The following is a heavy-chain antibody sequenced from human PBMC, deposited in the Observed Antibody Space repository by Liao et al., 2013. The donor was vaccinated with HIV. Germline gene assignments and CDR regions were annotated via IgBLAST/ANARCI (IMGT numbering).Heavy chain of an antibody. CDR1: GGSISSGSYY. D-gene: IGHD6-6*01. J-gene: IGHJ6*03. CDR2: IYTSGST. CDR3: ARDSPLHALESSSSAGPIGYYYYMDV. V-gene: IGHV4-61*02. Sequence: QVQLQESGPRLVRPSQTLSLTCTVSGGSISSGSYYWNWIRQPAGKGLEWIGRIYTSGSTSYNPSLKRRVTISVDTSKNQVSLKLTSVTAADTAVYYCARDSPLHALESSSSAGPIGYYYYMDVWGKGTTVTVSS.